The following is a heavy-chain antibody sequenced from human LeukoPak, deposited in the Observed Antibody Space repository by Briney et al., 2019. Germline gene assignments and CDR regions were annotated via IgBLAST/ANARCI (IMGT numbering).Heavy chain of an antibody. CDR3: ARDSGGATSFDY. CDR2: ISYDGSDK. CDR1: GSTFSSYA. J-gene: IGHJ4*02. D-gene: IGHD1-26*01. V-gene: IGHV3-30-3*01. Sequence: GGSLRLSCAASGSTFSSYAMHWVRQAPGKGLEWVAVISYDGSDKYYADSVKGRFTISRDNAKNSLYLQMNSLRAEDTAVYYCARDSGGATSFDYWGQGTLVTVSS.